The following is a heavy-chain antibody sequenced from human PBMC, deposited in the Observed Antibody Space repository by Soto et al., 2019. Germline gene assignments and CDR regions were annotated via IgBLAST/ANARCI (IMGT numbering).Heavy chain of an antibody. Sequence: QVQLQESGPGLVKPSETLSLTCTVSGTSISSYYWRWIRQPPGKGLEWLGYIFYSGSTNYNPSLKSRVTMSVDTSKNQFSLKLSSVTAADTAVYYCARDRIGSSDMDVWGQGTTVTVSS. CDR2: IFYSGST. V-gene: IGHV4-59*01. CDR3: ARDRIGSSDMDV. J-gene: IGHJ6*02. D-gene: IGHD6-6*01. CDR1: GTSISSYY.